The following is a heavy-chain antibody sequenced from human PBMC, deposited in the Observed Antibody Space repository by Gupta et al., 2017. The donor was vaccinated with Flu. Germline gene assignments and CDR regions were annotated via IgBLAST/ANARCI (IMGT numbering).Heavy chain of an antibody. D-gene: IGHD3-10*01. CDR3: AKRDSLWVPIRIPNLDY. J-gene: IGHJ4*02. Sequence: EVQLLESGGGLVQPGGSLRLSCAASGFTFSSYAMSWIRQAQGTGLVWVSSFGGSGGTQSYADSWKGRFTVSRENSKNTLYLKMNTLRPEDTAVYYCAKRDSLWVPIRIPNLDYWGQGTLVTVSS. CDR2: FGGSGGTQ. V-gene: IGHV3-23*01. CDR1: GFTFSSYA.